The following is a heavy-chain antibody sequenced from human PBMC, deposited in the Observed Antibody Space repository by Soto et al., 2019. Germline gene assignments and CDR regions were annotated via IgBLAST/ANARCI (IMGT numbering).Heavy chain of an antibody. D-gene: IGHD3-3*01. CDR3: ERVGQNYYGMDV. CDR1: GYTFTTYV. Sequence: QVQLVQSGAELKKPGASVKVSCKASGYTFTTYVMHWVRQAPGQRLEWMGWLNASNDNTEYSQKLQGRVNITRDTSESTVYMELSNLSSEATAVDYCERVGQNYYGMDVWGQGSTVTVSS. CDR2: LNASNDNT. V-gene: IGHV1-3*01. J-gene: IGHJ6*02.